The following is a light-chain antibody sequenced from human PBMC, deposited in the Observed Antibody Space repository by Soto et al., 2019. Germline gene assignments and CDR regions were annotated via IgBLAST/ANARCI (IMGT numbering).Light chain of an antibody. V-gene: IGKV1-5*01. Sequence: DIQMTQSPSTLSASVGDRVTITCRASQSLSSWLAWYQQKPGKAPKLLIYDASSLESGVPSRFSGSGSGTEFPLTISSQQPDDFATYCCQQYNSYWTFGQGTKVEIK. CDR3: QQYNSYWT. CDR1: QSLSSW. J-gene: IGKJ1*01. CDR2: DAS.